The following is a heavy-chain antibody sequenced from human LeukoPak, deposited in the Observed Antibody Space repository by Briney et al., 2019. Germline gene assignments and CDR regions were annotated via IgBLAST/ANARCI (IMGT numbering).Heavy chain of an antibody. CDR1: GYTFTSYG. J-gene: IGHJ1*01. D-gene: IGHD3-22*01. V-gene: IGHV1-18*01. CDR3: AISGYQGEYFQH. CDR2: ISAYNGNA. Sequence: ASVKVSCKASGYTFTSYGISWVRQAPGQGLEWMGWISAYNGNANYAQKLQGRVTMTTDTSTSTAYMELRSLRSDDTAVYYCAISGYQGEYFQHWGQGTLVTVSS.